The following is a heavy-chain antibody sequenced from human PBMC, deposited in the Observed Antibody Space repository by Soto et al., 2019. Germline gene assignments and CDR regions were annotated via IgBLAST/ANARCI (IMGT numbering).Heavy chain of an antibody. J-gene: IGHJ5*02. V-gene: IGHV6-1*01. Sequence: SQTLSLTCAISGDSVSSNSAAWNWIRQSPSRGLEWLGRTYYMSKWYNDYAVSVKSRITINPDTSKNQFSLQLNSVTPEDTAVYYCARAWYSSGYNWFDPWGQGTLVTVSS. CDR1: GDSVSSNSAA. CDR3: ARAWYSSGYNWFDP. CDR2: TYYMSKWYN. D-gene: IGHD6-19*01.